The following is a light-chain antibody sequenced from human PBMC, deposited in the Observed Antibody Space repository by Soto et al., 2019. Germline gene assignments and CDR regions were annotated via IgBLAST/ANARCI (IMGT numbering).Light chain of an antibody. V-gene: IGKV3-20*01. CDR3: HQYDSWT. Sequence: DIVLTQSPGTLSLSPGERATLSCRASQSVNSNYLAWYQQKPGQAPRLLIYGASSRATGIPDRFSGSGSGTDFTLTISRLEPEDFAVYYCHQYDSWTFGQGTKWIS. CDR2: GAS. CDR1: QSVNSNY. J-gene: IGKJ1*01.